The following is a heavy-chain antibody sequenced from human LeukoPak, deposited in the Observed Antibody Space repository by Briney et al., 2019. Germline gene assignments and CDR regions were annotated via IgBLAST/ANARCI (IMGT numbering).Heavy chain of an antibody. J-gene: IGHJ4*01. CDR3: ARAWEAVAGNYGVIDY. CDR1: GYTFIHHY. Sequence: ASVKVSCKPSGYTFIHHYIHWVRQAPGQGLEWMGVINPSGGSTSFAQKFQGRVTMTRDMSTSTVYMELNSLRSEDTAVYYCARAWEAVAGNYGVIDYWGQGTLVTVSS. V-gene: IGHV1-46*01. CDR2: INPSGGST. D-gene: IGHD4-17*01.